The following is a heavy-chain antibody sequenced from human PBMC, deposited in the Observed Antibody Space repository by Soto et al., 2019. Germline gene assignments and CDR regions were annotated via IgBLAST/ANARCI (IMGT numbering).Heavy chain of an antibody. CDR3: AHRRGDLLPGHYYLDY. CDR2: ISWDGEK. CDR1: GFSLNTRGVG. Sequence: QITLKESGPTLVKPTQTLTLTCTFSGFSLNTRGVGVGWIRQPPGKALEWLALISWDGEKRYSPSLKSRLTNTKDTSENQVVLTMTNMDPVDTATYYCAHRRGDLLPGHYYLDYWGQGTLVTVSS. V-gene: IGHV2-5*02. J-gene: IGHJ4*02. D-gene: IGHD3-9*01.